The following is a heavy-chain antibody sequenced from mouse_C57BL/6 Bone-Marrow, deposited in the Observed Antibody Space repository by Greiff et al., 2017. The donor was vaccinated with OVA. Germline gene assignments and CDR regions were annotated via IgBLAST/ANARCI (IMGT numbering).Heavy chain of an antibody. J-gene: IGHJ3*01. CDR2: ISSGGDYI. CDR3: TRGTTVVATDAY. CDR1: GFTFSSYA. V-gene: IGHV5-9-1*02. Sequence: EVQLVESGEGLVKPGGSLKLSCAASGFTFSSYAMSWVRQTPEKRLEWVAYISSGGDYIYYADTVKGRFTISRDNARNTLYLQMSSLKSEDTAMYYCTRGTTVVATDAYWGQGTLVTVSA. D-gene: IGHD1-1*01.